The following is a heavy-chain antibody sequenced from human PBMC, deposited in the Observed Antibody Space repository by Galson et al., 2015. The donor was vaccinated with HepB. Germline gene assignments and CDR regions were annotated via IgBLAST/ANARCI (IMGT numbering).Heavy chain of an antibody. V-gene: IGHV3-49*04. CDR1: GFTFGDYA. Sequence: SLRLSCAASGFTFGDYAMSWVRQAPGKGLEWVGFIRSKAYGGTTEYAASVKGRFTISRDDSKSIAYLQMNSLKTEDTAVYYCTRASDGSGYYRRVWYFDYWGQGTLVTVSS. D-gene: IGHD3-22*01. J-gene: IGHJ4*02. CDR2: IRSKAYGGTT. CDR3: TRASDGSGYYRRVWYFDY.